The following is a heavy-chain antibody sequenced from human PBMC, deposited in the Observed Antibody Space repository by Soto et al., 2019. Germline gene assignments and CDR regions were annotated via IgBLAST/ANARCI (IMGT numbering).Heavy chain of an antibody. J-gene: IGHJ6*02. Sequence: EVQLVESGGGLVKPGGSLRLSCAASGFTFSTYSMNWVRQAPGKGLEWVSSISSSSSYICYADSVKGRFTISRDNAKNSLYLQMNSLRAEDTAVYYCARYDSSGYYWPYYYYGMDVWGQGTTVTVSS. CDR3: ARYDSSGYYWPYYYYGMDV. V-gene: IGHV3-21*01. CDR1: GFTFSTYS. D-gene: IGHD3-22*01. CDR2: ISSSSSYI.